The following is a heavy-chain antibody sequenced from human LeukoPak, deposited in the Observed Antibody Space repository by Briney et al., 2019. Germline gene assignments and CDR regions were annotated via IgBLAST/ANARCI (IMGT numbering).Heavy chain of an antibody. CDR3: ARGREATNDIVLVPAPPGAYYFDY. CDR2: INHSGST. D-gene: IGHD2-2*01. V-gene: IGHV4-34*01. Sequence: SETLSLTCAVYGGSFSGYYWSWIRQPPGKGLEWIGEINHSGSTNYNPSLKSRVTISVDTSKNQFSLKLSSVTAADTAVYYCARGREATNDIVLVPAPPGAYYFDYWGQGTLVTVSS. J-gene: IGHJ4*02. CDR1: GGSFSGYY.